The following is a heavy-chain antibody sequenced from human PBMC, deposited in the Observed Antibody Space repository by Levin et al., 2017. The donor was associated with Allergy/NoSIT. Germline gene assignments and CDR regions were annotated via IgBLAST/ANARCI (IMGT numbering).Heavy chain of an antibody. J-gene: IGHJ6*03. Sequence: PGGSLRLSCAASGFTFSSYGMHWVRQAPGKGLEWVAVIWYDGSNKYYADSVKGRFTISRDNSKNTLYLQMNSLRAEDTAVYYCAREEWLPSEYYYYMDVWGKGTTVTVSS. V-gene: IGHV3-33*01. CDR2: IWYDGSNK. D-gene: IGHD5-12*01. CDR3: AREEWLPSEYYYYMDV. CDR1: GFTFSSYG.